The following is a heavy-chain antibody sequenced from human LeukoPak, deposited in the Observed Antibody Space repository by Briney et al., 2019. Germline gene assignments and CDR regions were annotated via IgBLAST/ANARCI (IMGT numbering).Heavy chain of an antibody. CDR2: INPNSGGT. CDR1: GYTFTGYY. Sequence: GASVKVSCKASGYTFTGYYMHWVRQAPGQGLEWMGWINPNSGGTNYAQKFQGWVTMTRDTSISTAYMELSRLRSDDTAVYYCARSSSRTTVTTTNYYYGMDVWGQGTTVTVSS. V-gene: IGHV1-2*04. CDR3: ARSSSRTTVTTTNYYYGMDV. D-gene: IGHD4-17*01. J-gene: IGHJ6*02.